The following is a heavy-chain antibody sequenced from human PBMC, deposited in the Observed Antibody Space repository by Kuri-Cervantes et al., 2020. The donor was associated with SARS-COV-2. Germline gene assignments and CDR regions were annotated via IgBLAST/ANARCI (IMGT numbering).Heavy chain of an antibody. V-gene: IGHV1-3*01. CDR3: ARGGYYDILTGYSKISPYYYGMDV. CDR2: INAGNGNT. D-gene: IGHD3-9*01. CDR1: GYTFTSYA. Sequence: ASVKVSCKASGYTFTSYAMHWVRQAPGQRLEWMGWINAGNGNTKYSQKFQGRVTITRDTSASTAYMELSSLRSEDTAVYYCARGGYYDILTGYSKISPYYYGMDVWGQGTTVTVSS. J-gene: IGHJ6*02.